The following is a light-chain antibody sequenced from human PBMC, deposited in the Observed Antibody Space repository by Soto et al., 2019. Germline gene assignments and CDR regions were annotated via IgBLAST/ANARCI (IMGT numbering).Light chain of an antibody. CDR1: QSISSW. CDR3: QQYNSYS. CDR2: DAS. V-gene: IGKV1-5*01. Sequence: DIQMTQSPSTLSASVGDRVTITCRASQSISSWLAWYQQKPGEAPKLLIYDASSLESGVPSRFSGSGSGTEFTLTISSLQPDDFATYYCQQYNSYSFGQGTKVDI. J-gene: IGKJ1*01.